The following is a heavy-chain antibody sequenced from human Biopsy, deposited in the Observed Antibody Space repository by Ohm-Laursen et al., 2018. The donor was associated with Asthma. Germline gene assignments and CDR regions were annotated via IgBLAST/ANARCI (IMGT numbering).Heavy chain of an antibody. J-gene: IGHJ4*02. CDR2: IYYIGST. D-gene: IGHD4-17*01. CDR1: GGSISSGDYY. V-gene: IGHV4-30-4*01. CDR3: ARRGGLRRYFDY. Sequence: TLSLTCTVSGGSISSGDYYWSWIRQPPGKGLEWIGYIYYIGSTYYSPSLKSRVTISLDTSKNQFSLKLSSVTAADTAVYYCARRGGLRRYFDYWGQGTLVTVSS.